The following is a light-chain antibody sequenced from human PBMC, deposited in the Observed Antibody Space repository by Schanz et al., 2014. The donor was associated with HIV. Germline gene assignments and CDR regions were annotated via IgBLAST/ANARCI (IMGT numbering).Light chain of an antibody. CDR2: DVS. CDR3: CSYTTTSTYV. J-gene: IGLJ1*01. Sequence: QSALTQPASVSGPPGQSITISCTGSSSDVGGYNYVSWYQQHPDKAPKLMIYDVSDRPSGVSNRFSGSKSGNTASLTISGLQAEDEADYYCCSYTTTSTYVFGAGTKLTVL. V-gene: IGLV2-14*03. CDR1: SSDVGGYNY.